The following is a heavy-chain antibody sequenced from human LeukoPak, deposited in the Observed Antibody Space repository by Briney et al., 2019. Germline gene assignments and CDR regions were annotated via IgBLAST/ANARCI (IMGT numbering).Heavy chain of an antibody. CDR2: FSWNSGSI. CDR1: GFTFDDYA. CDR3: AKAYYYDSSGYFYFDY. V-gene: IGHV3-9*03. Sequence: GRSLRLSCAASGFTFDDYAMHWVRQAPGKGLEWVSGFSWNSGSIGYADSVKGRFTISRDNAKNSLYLQMNSLRAEDMALYYCAKAYYYDSSGYFYFDYWGQGTLVTVSS. D-gene: IGHD3-22*01. J-gene: IGHJ4*02.